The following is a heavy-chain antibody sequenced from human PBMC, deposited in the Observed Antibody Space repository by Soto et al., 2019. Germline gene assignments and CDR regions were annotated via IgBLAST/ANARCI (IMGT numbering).Heavy chain of an antibody. V-gene: IGHV1-18*01. CDR2: ISAQNGKT. CDR1: GYSFSNYG. J-gene: IGHJ6*02. CDR3: ARRAVATLVPPMPRLHYYGLDV. D-gene: IGHD2-2*01. Sequence: QVQLVQSGAEVKKPGASVKVSCKASGYSFSNYGITWVRQAPGQGLEWMGWISAQNGKTNYAQRIQVRVTMTTDTSTYNTYMALRSLTSAAPAVYSRARRAVATLVPPMPRLHYYGLDVWGPGTTVIVSS.